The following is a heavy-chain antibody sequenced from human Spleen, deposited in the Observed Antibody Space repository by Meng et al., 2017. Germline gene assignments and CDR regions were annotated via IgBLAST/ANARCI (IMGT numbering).Heavy chain of an antibody. Sequence: QPQLQESCPGLVKPSAALSLTCSVSGGSINTSGYYWGWIRQPPGKGLEWIGSIGHSGITYYTPSLKSRVTVSIDTSKSQFSLKLTSVTAADTAVYYCVRSSGWVRTGFDPWGQGTLVTVSS. D-gene: IGHD6-19*01. CDR3: VRSSGWVRTGFDP. CDR1: GGSINTSGYY. V-gene: IGHV4-39*01. J-gene: IGHJ5*02. CDR2: IGHSGIT.